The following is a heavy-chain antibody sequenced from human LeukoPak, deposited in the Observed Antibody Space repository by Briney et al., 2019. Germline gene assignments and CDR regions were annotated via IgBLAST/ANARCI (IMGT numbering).Heavy chain of an antibody. Sequence: SVKVSCKASGGTFSSYAISWVRQAPGQGLEWMGGIIPIFDTANYAQSFQGRVTFTADESTSTAYMELRSLRSDDTAVYYCRAIGRDAFDIWGQGTMVTVSS. CDR3: RAIGRDAFDI. D-gene: IGHD1-26*01. CDR2: IIPIFDTA. V-gene: IGHV1-69*01. CDR1: GGTFSSYA. J-gene: IGHJ3*02.